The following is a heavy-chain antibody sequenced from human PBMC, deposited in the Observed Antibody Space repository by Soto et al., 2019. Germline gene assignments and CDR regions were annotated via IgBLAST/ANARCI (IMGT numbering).Heavy chain of an antibody. CDR2: IKGEGTTT. V-gene: IGHV3-74*01. J-gene: IGHJ6*02. CDR1: GFTFSNYW. Sequence: EVQLVESGGDLVQPGGSLRLSCATSGFTFSNYWMHWVRGAPGQGPGSVSRIKGEGTTTNYADSVKGRFTISRDNAKNTLYLQMNSLRAEDTAVYHCVRGGPYYDDMDVWGQGTAVTVSS. CDR3: VRGGPYYDDMDV.